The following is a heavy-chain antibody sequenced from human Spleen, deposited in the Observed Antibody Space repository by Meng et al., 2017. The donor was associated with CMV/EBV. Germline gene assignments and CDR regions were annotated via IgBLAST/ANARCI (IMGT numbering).Heavy chain of an antibody. CDR3: ARGVWSGYYQDVGFDP. Sequence: YGGSISGYYWTWIRQPPGRGLEWIGEINQSARANYKPSLKSRVTISLDTSTNQFSLTLTSVTAADTAVYFCARGVWSGYYQDVGFDPWGQGALVTVSS. CDR1: GGSISGYY. D-gene: IGHD3-3*01. V-gene: IGHV4-34*01. CDR2: INQSARA. J-gene: IGHJ5*02.